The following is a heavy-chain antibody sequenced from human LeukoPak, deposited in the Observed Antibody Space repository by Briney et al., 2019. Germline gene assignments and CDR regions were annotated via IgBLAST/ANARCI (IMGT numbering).Heavy chain of an antibody. CDR1: GYSFSKYW. Sequence: GESLKISCQASGYSFSKYWIGWARQMSGKGLEWMGIIYPGDSETRYSPSFQGQVTISADKSISTAYLQWSRLKASDTAMYYCARKSRADYWGQGTLVTVSS. V-gene: IGHV5-51*01. CDR2: IYPGDSET. J-gene: IGHJ4*02. CDR3: ARKSRADY.